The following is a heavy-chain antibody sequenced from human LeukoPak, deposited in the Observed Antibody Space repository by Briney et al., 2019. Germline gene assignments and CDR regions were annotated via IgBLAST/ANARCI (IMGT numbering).Heavy chain of an antibody. CDR2: ITAYNGNT. V-gene: IGHV1-18*01. D-gene: IGHD3-9*01. CDR3: AREYYDISSYYMDV. J-gene: IGHJ6*03. Sequence: ASVKVSCKASGYTFTSYAFSWVRQAPGQGLEWMGWITAYNGNTKYAQKFQGRVTMTTDTSTSTVYMELRSLRSDDTAVYYCAREYYDISSYYMDVWGKGTTVTVSS. CDR1: GYTFTSYA.